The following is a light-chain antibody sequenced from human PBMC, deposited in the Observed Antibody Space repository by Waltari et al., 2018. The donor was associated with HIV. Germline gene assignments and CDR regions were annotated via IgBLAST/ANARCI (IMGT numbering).Light chain of an antibody. J-gene: IGKJ4*01. Sequence: DIQRTQFPSSLSASVGDRVSITCRATQDVGNSVCWYQQRPGTVPRVLVSGPYTRHRGVASRFTGSASGTKYTLTISNLQPEDFATYFCQQYFSDPFTFGGGTKVEI. CDR1: QDVGNS. CDR2: GPY. V-gene: IGKV1-NL1*01. CDR3: QQYFSDPFT.